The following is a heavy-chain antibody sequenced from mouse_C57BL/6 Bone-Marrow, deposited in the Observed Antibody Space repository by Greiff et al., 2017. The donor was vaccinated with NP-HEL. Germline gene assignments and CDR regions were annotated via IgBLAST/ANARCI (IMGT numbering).Heavy chain of an antibody. CDR3: ARGTTVVGAY. Sequence: EVMLVESGGGLVKPGGSLKLSCAASGFTFSSYAMSWVRQTPEKRLEWVATISDGGSYTYYPDNVKGRFTISRDNAKNNLYLQMSHLKSEDTAMYYCARGTTVVGAYWGQGTLVTVSA. CDR2: ISDGGSYT. CDR1: GFTFSSYA. V-gene: IGHV5-4*03. J-gene: IGHJ3*01. D-gene: IGHD1-1*01.